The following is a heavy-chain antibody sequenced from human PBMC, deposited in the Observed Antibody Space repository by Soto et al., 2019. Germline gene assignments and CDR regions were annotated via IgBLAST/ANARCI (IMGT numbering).Heavy chain of an antibody. CDR1: GASVRSGRYY. D-gene: IGHD3-16*01. Sequence: QVQLQESGPGLVKPSETLSLTCTVSGASVRSGRYYWSWLRQPPGKGLEWIGYILYSGSTNYNPSLESRVTISVDTSKNQFSLELRSVTAADTAVYHCATWKYAGEDWGQGTLVSVSS. V-gene: IGHV4-61*01. CDR3: ATWKYAGED. CDR2: ILYSGST. J-gene: IGHJ4*02.